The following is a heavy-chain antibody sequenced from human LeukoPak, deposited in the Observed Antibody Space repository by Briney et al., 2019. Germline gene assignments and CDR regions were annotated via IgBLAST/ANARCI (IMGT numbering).Heavy chain of an antibody. J-gene: IGHJ4*02. CDR3: AKRIAAAGSPVYFDY. Sequence: GGSLRLSCVASGFPFSSYAMTWVRQAPGKGLEWVSTISASANNTYYTDSVKGRFTISRDNSKNTLYMQMSSLSAEDTAVYYCAKRIAAAGSPVYFDYWGQGTLITVSS. CDR2: ISASANNT. CDR1: GFPFSSYA. D-gene: IGHD6-13*01. V-gene: IGHV3-23*01.